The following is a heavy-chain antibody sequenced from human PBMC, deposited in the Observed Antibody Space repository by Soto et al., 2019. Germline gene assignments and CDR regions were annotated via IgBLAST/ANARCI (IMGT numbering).Heavy chain of an antibody. D-gene: IGHD1-26*01. CDR3: ARSPHYSGSYFDY. V-gene: IGHV4-59*01. CDR2: IYYSGST. Sequence: SETLSLTCTVSGGSISSYYWSWIRQPPGKGLEWIGYIYYSGSTNYNPSLKSRVTISVDTSKNQFSLKLSSVTAADTAVYYCARSPHYSGSYFDYWGQGTLVTVSS. CDR1: GGSISSYY. J-gene: IGHJ4*02.